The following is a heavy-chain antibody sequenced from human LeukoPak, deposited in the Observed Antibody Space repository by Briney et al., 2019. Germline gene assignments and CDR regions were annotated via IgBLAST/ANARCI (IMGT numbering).Heavy chain of an antibody. CDR1: VYTFTSYG. Sequence: ASVKVSFKSSVYTFTSYGISWVRQAPGQGLEWMGWISAYNGNTNYAQKLKGRVTMTTDTSTSTAYMELRSLRSDDTAVYYCARDRLGRIRGYSGYDSGYWGQGTLVTVSS. V-gene: IGHV1-18*04. CDR3: ARDRLGRIRGYSGYDSGY. J-gene: IGHJ4*02. CDR2: ISAYNGNT. D-gene: IGHD5-12*01.